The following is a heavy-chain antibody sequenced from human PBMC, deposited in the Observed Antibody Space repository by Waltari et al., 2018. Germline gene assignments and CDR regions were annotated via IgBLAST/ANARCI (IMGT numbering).Heavy chain of an antibody. D-gene: IGHD6-13*01. Sequence: QVQLVESGGGVVQPGRSLRLSCAASGFTFSSYGMHWVRQAPGKGLEWVAVIWYDGSNKYYADSVKGRFTISRDNSTNTLYLQMNSLRAEDTAVYYCAKEGIAAAVFDYWGQGTLVTVSS. V-gene: IGHV3-33*06. CDR1: GFTFSSYG. CDR2: IWYDGSNK. CDR3: AKEGIAAAVFDY. J-gene: IGHJ4*02.